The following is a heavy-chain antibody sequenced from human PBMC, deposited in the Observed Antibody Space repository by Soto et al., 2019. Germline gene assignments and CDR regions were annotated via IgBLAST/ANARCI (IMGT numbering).Heavy chain of an antibody. CDR2: IYYSGST. CDR3: ARQLITMLRGRTRGVDY. D-gene: IGHD3-10*01. CDR1: GGSIRSGGYY. V-gene: IGHV4-31*03. J-gene: IGHJ4*02. Sequence: QVQLQESGPGLVKPTQTLSLTCTVSGGSIRSGGYYWSWIRQHPGRVLEWIGYIYYSGSTYYNPSLKSRVTRSVDTSKKQFFLKLSSGTAADTAVDYCARQLITMLRGRTRGVDYWFQGTLVTVSS.